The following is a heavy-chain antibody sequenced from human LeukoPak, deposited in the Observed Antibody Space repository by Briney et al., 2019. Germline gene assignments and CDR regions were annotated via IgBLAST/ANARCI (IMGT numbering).Heavy chain of an antibody. J-gene: IGHJ3*02. CDR2: INHSGST. Sequence: PSETLPLTCAVYGGSFSGYYWSWIRQPPGKGLEWIGEINHSGSTNYNPSLKSRVTISVDTSKNQFSLKLSSVTAADTAVYYCARGRRYYYDSSGYWEAFDIWGQGTMVTVSS. CDR3: ARGRRYYYDSSGYWEAFDI. V-gene: IGHV4-34*01. D-gene: IGHD3-22*01. CDR1: GGSFSGYY.